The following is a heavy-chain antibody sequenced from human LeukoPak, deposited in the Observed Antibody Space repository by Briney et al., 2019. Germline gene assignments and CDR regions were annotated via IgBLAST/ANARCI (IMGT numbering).Heavy chain of an antibody. CDR3: ARDMAGTYYYDSSGYRLGY. Sequence: GASVKVSCKASGYTFTGYYMHWVRQAPGQGLGWMGWINPNSGGTNYAQKFQGRVTMTRDTSISTAYMELSRLRSDDTAVYYCARDMAGTYYYDSSGYRLGYWGQGTLVTVSS. D-gene: IGHD3-22*01. CDR2: INPNSGGT. J-gene: IGHJ4*02. V-gene: IGHV1-2*02. CDR1: GYTFTGYY.